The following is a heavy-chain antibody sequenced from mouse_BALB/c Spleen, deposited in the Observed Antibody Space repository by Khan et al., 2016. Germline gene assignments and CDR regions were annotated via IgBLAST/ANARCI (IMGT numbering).Heavy chain of an antibody. V-gene: IGHV4-1*02. Sequence: EVKLLESGGGLVQPGGSLKLSCAASGFDFNRYWMSWVRQAPGKGLEWIGEINPDSSTINYTPSLKDKFIISRDNAKNTLYLQMSKVRSEDTALYYCARPNYYSGSSYFDVWGAGTTVTVSS. J-gene: IGHJ1*01. CDR3: ARPNYYSGSSYFDV. CDR2: INPDSSTI. CDR1: GFDFNRYW. D-gene: IGHD1-1*01.